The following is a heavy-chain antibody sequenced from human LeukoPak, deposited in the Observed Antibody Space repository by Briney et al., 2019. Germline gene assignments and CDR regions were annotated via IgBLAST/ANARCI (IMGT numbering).Heavy chain of an antibody. CDR2: IYYSGST. CDR3: AREAMVRGVIGPDYYYYMDV. D-gene: IGHD3-10*01. CDR1: GGSISSSSYY. J-gene: IGHJ6*03. Sequence: KSSETLSLTCTVSGGSISSSSYYWGWIRQPPGKGLEWIGSIYYSGSTYYNPSLKSRVTISVDTSKNQFSLKLSSVTAADTAVYYCAREAMVRGVIGPDYYYYMDVWGKGTTVTTSS. V-gene: IGHV4-39*07.